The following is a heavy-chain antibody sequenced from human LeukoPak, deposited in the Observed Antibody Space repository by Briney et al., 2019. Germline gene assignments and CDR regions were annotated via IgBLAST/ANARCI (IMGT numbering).Heavy chain of an antibody. V-gene: IGHV1-8*02. D-gene: IGHD5-24*01. CDR1: GYTFTSYY. CDR3: ARGGRRWLQSPVDFDY. J-gene: IGHJ4*02. CDR2: TNPNSGNT. Sequence: ASVTVSCKASGYTFTSYYMHWVRQAPGQGLEWMGWTNPNSGNTGYAQKFQGRVTMTRNTSISTAYMELSSLRSEDTAVYYCARGGRRWLQSPVDFDYWGQGTLVTVSS.